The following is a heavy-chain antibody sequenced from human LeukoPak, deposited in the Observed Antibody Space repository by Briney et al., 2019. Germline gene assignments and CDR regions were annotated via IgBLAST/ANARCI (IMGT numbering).Heavy chain of an antibody. J-gene: IGHJ4*02. V-gene: IGHV3-23*01. CDR2: ISGSGDNT. D-gene: IGHD3-22*01. Sequence: PGGSLRLSCAASGFTFSSYAMSWVRQAPGEGLEWVSGISGSGDNTYYADSVKGRFTISRDNSKNTLYVQVNSLGTEDTAACYCAKGSYYDSSGSFYFDYWGQGTLVTVSS. CDR1: GFTFSSYA. CDR3: AKGSYYDSSGSFYFDY.